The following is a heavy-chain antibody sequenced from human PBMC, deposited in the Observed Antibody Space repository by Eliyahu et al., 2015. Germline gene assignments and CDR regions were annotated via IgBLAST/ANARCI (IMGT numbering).Heavy chain of an antibody. Sequence: QLQLVESGGGXVQPGRSLXLPCAASGFTFSSFAMHWVRQAPGKGLEWVAVISYDGSNKYYADSVKGRFTISRDNSKNTLYLQMNSLRADDTAVYYCARDQSSGNTDYYYYGMDVWGQGTTVTVSS. D-gene: IGHD3-10*01. J-gene: IGHJ6*02. V-gene: IGHV3-30-3*01. CDR2: ISYDGSNK. CDR3: ARDQSSGNTDYYYYGMDV. CDR1: GFTFSSFA.